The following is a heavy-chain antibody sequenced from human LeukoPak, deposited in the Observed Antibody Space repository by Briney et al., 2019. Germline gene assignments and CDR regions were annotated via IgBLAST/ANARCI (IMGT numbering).Heavy chain of an antibody. CDR1: GLTVSNHW. CDR2: IREERGQE. J-gene: IGHJ5*02. V-gene: IGHV3-7*03. Sequence: GGPLRLSCVASGLTVSNHWMSWVRQAPGKGLEWVANIREERGQEYYVDSVKGRFTISKNSAKNSLYLQTNTLRVEDTAMYYCASLDTAKQPLANHWGQGTLVTVSS. CDR3: ASLDTAKQPLANH. D-gene: IGHD5-18*01.